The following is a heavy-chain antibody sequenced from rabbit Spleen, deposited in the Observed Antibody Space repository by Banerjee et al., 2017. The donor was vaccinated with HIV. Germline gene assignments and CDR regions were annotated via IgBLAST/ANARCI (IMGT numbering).Heavy chain of an antibody. CDR2: IHAGSTNNI. CDR3: ARNYVNAFDP. Sequence: QSLEESGGDLVKPGASLTLTCTASGFSFSAGYYMCWVRQAPGKGLEWIACIHAGSTNNIYYANWAKGRFTISKTSSTTVTLQMTSLTAADTATYFCARNYVNAFDPWGQGTLVT. J-gene: IGHJ2*01. V-gene: IGHV1S40*01. CDR1: GFSFSAGYY. D-gene: IGHD1-1*01.